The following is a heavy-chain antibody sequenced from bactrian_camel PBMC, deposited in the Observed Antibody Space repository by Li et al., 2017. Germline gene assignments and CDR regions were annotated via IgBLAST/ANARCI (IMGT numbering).Heavy chain of an antibody. Sequence: HVQLVESGGGSVPAGGSLRLSCTASGNEYRNYAMAWFRQAPGKEREWVATIYTTGGTTFYAAAVKGRFTISLDNPKNNVFLQMNNLKPEDTSMYLCAARSNSGLRTLFSAMEYDFWGQGTQVTVS. D-gene: IGHD2*01. CDR3: AARSNSGLRTLFSAMEYDF. J-gene: IGHJ4*01. CDR2: IYTTGGTT. V-gene: IGHV3S54*01. CDR1: GNEYRNYA.